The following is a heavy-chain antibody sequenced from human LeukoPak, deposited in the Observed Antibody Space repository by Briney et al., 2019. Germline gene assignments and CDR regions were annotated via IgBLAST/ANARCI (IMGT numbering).Heavy chain of an antibody. J-gene: IGHJ4*02. CDR1: GYTFSSFD. D-gene: IGHD2-2*02. CDR2: MNPNSGNT. CDR3: ASGTPYCSRASCYNY. V-gene: IGHV1-8*01. Sequence: ASVKVPCKASGYTFSSFDINWVRQATGQGLEWMGWMNPNSGNTGYAQKFQGRVTMTRDTSINTAYMELSSLRSDDTAVYYCASGTPYCSRASCYNYWGQGTLVTVSS.